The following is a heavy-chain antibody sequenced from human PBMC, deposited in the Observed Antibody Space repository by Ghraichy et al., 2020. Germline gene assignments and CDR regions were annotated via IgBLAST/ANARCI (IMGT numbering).Heavy chain of an antibody. CDR2: SWGT. Sequence: SETLSLTCTVSGGSVSSGSYYWSWIRQPPGKGLEWIGYSWGTNYNPSLKSRVTISVDTSNNQFSLKLSSVTAADTAVYYCGRDYYGSIDYWGQGTLVTVSS. V-gene: IGHV4-61*01. CDR1: GGSVSSGSYY. J-gene: IGHJ4*02. CDR3: GRDYYGSIDY. D-gene: IGHD3-10*01.